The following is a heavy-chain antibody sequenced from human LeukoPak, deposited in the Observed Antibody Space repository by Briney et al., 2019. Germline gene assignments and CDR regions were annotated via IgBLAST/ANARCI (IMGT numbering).Heavy chain of an antibody. J-gene: IGHJ6*03. V-gene: IGHV4-61*02. D-gene: IGHD2-2*02. CDR1: GGSISSGSYY. Sequence: SQTLSLTCTVSGGSISSGSYYWSWIRQPAGKGLEWIGRIYTSGSTNYNPSLKSRVTISEDTSKNQFSLKVSSVTAADTAVYFCARGNACTRTSCYRNNYNYYMDVWGKGTTVTVSS. CDR3: ARGNACTRTSCYRNNYNYYMDV. CDR2: IYTSGST.